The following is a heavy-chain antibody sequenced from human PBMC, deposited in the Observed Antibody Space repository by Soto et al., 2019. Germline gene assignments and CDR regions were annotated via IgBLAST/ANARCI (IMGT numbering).Heavy chain of an antibody. D-gene: IGHD5-18*01. CDR2: MNPNSGNT. Sequence: ASVKFSCTASGYTFTSYDINWVRQATGQGLEWMGWMNPNSGNTGYAQKFQGRVTMTRNTSISTAYMELSSLRSEDTAVYYCARGYTAMVYYYYGMDVWGQGTTVTAP. V-gene: IGHV1-8*01. CDR3: ARGYTAMVYYYYGMDV. CDR1: GYTFTSYD. J-gene: IGHJ6*02.